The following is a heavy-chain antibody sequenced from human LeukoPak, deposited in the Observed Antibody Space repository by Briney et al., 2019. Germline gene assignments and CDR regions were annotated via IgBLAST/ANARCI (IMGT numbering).Heavy chain of an antibody. D-gene: IGHD1-1*01. J-gene: IGHJ5*02. CDR1: GCSFTSYW. CDR3: ARQPEGTWFDP. V-gene: IGHV5-10-1*01. CDR2: IDPSDSYT. Sequence: GESLKISCKSSGCSFTSYWISWVRQMPGKGLEWMGRIDPSDSYTNYSPSFQGHVTTSADKSISTAYLQWSSLKASDTAMYYCARQPEGTWFDPWGQGTLVTVSS.